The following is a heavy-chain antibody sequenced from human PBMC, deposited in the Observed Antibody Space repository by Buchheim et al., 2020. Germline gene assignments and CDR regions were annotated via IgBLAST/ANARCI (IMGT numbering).Heavy chain of an antibody. J-gene: IGHJ5*02. CDR1: GFTFSSYS. Sequence: EVQLVESGGGLVQPGGSLRLSCAASGFTFSSYSMNWVRQAPGKGLEWVSYISSSSSTIYYADSVKGRFTISRDNAKNSLYLQMNSLRDEDTAVYYCARTPIAVAGKEWYNWFDPWGQGTL. V-gene: IGHV3-48*02. CDR3: ARTPIAVAGKEWYNWFDP. D-gene: IGHD6-19*01. CDR2: ISSSSSTI.